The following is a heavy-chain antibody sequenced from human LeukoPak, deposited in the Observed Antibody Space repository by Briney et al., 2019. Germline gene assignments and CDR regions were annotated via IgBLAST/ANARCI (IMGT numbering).Heavy chain of an antibody. CDR1: SGSLSDKY. D-gene: IGHD5-12*01. CDR2: INPSGRT. V-gene: IGHV4-34*01. Sequence: KPSETLSLTCRVYSGSLSDKYWSWIRQPPGKGLEWIGEINPSGRTNYNPSLKSRVTMSIDTSKNQFSLKLSSVTAADTAVYYCARLSGYHFDYWGQGALVTVSS. J-gene: IGHJ4*02. CDR3: ARLSGYHFDY.